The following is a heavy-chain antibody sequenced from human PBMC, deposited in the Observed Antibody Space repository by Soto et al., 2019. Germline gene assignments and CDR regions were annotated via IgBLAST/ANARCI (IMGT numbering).Heavy chain of an antibody. J-gene: IGHJ3*02. CDR1: GFTFDDYA. CDR2: ISWNSGSI. Sequence: GGSLRLSCAASGFTFDDYAMHWVRQAPGKGLEWVSGISWNSGSIGYADSVKGRFTISRDNAKNSLYLQMNSLRAEDTALYYCAKDIVGYCSGGSCYDAFDIWGQGTMVIVSS. CDR3: AKDIVGYCSGGSCYDAFDI. V-gene: IGHV3-9*01. D-gene: IGHD2-15*01.